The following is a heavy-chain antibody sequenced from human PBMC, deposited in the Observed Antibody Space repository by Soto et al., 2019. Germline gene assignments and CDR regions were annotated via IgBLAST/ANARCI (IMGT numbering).Heavy chain of an antibody. V-gene: IGHV1-2*02. CDR1: GYTFTSYY. D-gene: IGHD6-13*01. CDR2: INPNSGGT. Sequence: ASVKVSCKASGYTFTSYYMHWVRQAPGQGLEWMGWINPNSGGTNYAQKFQGRVTITRDTSISTAYMELSSLRSDDPAVYYCAREEHSRSWLFDYWGQGTLVTVSS. J-gene: IGHJ4*02. CDR3: AREEHSRSWLFDY.